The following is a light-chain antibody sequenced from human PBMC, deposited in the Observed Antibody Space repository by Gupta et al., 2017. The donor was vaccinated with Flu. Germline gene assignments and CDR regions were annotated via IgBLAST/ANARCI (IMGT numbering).Light chain of an antibody. CDR3: SSFTTSSTWV. CDR2: EVS. J-gene: IGLJ3*02. CDR1: RSDVGAYSY. Sequence: QSALTQPASVSGSPGQSITISCTGTRSDVGAYSYVSWYQQDPGKAPKLMIYEVSNRPSGVSNRFSGSKPGNTASLTISGLQAEDEADYYCSSFTTSSTWVFGGGTKLNVL. V-gene: IGLV2-14*01.